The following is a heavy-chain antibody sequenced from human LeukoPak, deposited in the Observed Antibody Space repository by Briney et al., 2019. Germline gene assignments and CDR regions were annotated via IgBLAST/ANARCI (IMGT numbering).Heavy chain of an antibody. V-gene: IGHV4-59*01. CDR2: IYYSGST. CDR1: GGSISSYY. CDR3: ARGVDGYNTNYFDY. J-gene: IGHJ4*02. Sequence: SETLSLTCTVSGGSISSYYWSWIRQPPGKGLEWIGYIYYSGSTNYNPSLKSRVTISVDTSKNQFSLKLSSVTAADTAVYYCARGVDGYNTNYFDYWGQGTLVTVSS. D-gene: IGHD5-24*01.